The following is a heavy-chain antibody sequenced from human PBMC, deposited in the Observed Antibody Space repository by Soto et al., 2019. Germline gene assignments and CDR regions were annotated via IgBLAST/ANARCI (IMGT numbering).Heavy chain of an antibody. CDR1: GFTFSSYG. D-gene: IGHD3-9*01. J-gene: IGHJ6*02. CDR2: IWYDGSNK. CDR3: ARDNQYFDWSSYTYYYHGMDV. Sequence: QVQLVESGGGVVQPGRSLRLSCAASGFTFSSYGMHWVRQAPGKGLEWVAVIWYDGSNKYYADTVKGRFTISRDNSKNTLYLQMTSLRAEDTAVYYCARDNQYFDWSSYTYYYHGMDVWGQGTTVTVSS. V-gene: IGHV3-33*01.